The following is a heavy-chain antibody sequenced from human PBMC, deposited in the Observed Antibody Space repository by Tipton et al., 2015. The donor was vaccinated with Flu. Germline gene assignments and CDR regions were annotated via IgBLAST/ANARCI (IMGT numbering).Heavy chain of an antibody. D-gene: IGHD6-19*01. J-gene: IGHJ4*02. V-gene: IGHV3-33*08. Sequence: SLRLSCAASGFTFSSYGMHWVRQAPGKGLEWVAVIWYDGSNKYYADSVKGRFTISRDNSKNTLYLQMNSLRAEDTAVYYCARESSVAGTGGYYFDYWGQGTLVTVSS. CDR1: GFTFSSYG. CDR3: ARESSVAGTGGYYFDY. CDR2: IWYDGSNK.